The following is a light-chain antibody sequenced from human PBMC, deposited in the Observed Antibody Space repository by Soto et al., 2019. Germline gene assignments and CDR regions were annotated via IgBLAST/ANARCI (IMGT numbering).Light chain of an antibody. CDR3: QSYGGISVV. Sequence: NFMLTQPHSVSESPGKTITISCTRSSGRIASNYVQWYQQRPGSVPTTVIYEDNRRPSGVPDRFSGSLDSSSNSASLTISGLQTEDEADYYCQSYGGISVVFGGGTKLTVL. CDR2: EDN. V-gene: IGLV6-57*04. J-gene: IGLJ3*02. CDR1: SGRIASNY.